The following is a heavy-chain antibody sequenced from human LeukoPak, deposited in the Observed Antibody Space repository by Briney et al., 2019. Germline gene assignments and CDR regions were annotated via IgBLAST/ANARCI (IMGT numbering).Heavy chain of an antibody. V-gene: IGHV4-31*03. Sequence: SSETLSLTCTVSGGSISSGGYYWSWIRQHPGKGLEWIGYIYYSGSTYYNPSLKSRVTISVDTSKNQFSLKLSSVTAADTAVYYCARVRVDTAMVNFDYWGQGTLVTVSS. J-gene: IGHJ4*02. CDR2: IYYSGST. CDR3: ARVRVDTAMVNFDY. D-gene: IGHD5-18*01. CDR1: GGSISSGGYY.